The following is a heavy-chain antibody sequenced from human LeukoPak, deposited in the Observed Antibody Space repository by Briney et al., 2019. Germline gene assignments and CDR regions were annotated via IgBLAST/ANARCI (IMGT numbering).Heavy chain of an antibody. J-gene: IGHJ3*02. Sequence: SVKVSCKASGGTFSSYAISWVRQAPGQGLEWMGRIIPILGIANYAQKFQGRVTITADKSTSTAYMELSSLRSEDTAVYYCACYYDSSGYYYGGRALDIWGQGTMVTVSS. CDR2: IIPILGIA. D-gene: IGHD3-22*01. CDR3: ACYYDSSGYYYGGRALDI. V-gene: IGHV1-69*04. CDR1: GGTFSSYA.